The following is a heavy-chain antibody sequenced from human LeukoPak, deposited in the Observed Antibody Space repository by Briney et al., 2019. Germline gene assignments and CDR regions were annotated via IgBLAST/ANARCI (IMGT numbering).Heavy chain of an antibody. CDR3: ARGGGYYYDSSGEYYFDY. D-gene: IGHD3-22*01. V-gene: IGHV4-31*03. J-gene: IGHJ4*02. CDR2: IYYSEST. Sequence: PSETLSLTCTVSGGSISSGGYYWSRIRQHPGKGMERIGYIYYSESTYYNPSLKSRVTISVDTSKNQFSLKLSSVTAADTAVYYCARGGGYYYDSSGEYYFDYWGQGTLVTVSS. CDR1: GGSISSGGYY.